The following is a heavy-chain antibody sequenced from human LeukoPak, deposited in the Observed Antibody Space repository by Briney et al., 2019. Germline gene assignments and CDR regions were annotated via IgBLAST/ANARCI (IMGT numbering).Heavy chain of an antibody. CDR3: ATGLALWFGSAQTTTRDDY. J-gene: IGHJ4*02. CDR1: GYTLTELS. D-gene: IGHD3-10*01. V-gene: IGHV1-24*01. Sequence: ASAKVSCKVSGYTLTELSMHWVRQAPGKGLEWMGGFDPEDGETIYAQKFQGRVTMTEDTSTDTAYMELSSLRSEDTAVYYCATGLALWFGSAQTTTRDDYWGQGTLVTVSS. CDR2: FDPEDGET.